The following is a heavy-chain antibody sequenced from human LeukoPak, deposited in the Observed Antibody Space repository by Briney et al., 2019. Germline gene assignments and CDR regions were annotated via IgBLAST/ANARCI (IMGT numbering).Heavy chain of an antibody. J-gene: IGHJ4*02. V-gene: IGHV4-39*01. CDR1: GGSISSGSYY. Sequence: SETLSLTCTVSGGSISSGSYYWGWIRQPPGKGLEWIGSIYYSGSTYYNPSLKSRVTISVDTSKNQFSLKLSSVTAADTAVYYCARHALPGPFDYWGQGTLVTVSS. CDR3: ARHALPGPFDY. D-gene: IGHD2-21*02. CDR2: IYYSGST.